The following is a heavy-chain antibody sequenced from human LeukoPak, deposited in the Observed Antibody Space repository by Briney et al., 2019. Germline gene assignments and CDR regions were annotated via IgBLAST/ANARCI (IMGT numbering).Heavy chain of an antibody. J-gene: IGHJ4*02. Sequence: GGSLRLSCAASGFTFDDYAMHWVRQAPGKGLEWVSGISWNGGSIAYADSVQGRFTISRDNAKNSLYLQMNSPRAEDTAFCYCAKDSRSIAAAGTSFDYWGQGTLVTVSS. CDR2: ISWNGGSI. D-gene: IGHD6-13*01. CDR1: GFTFDDYA. CDR3: AKDSRSIAAAGTSFDY. V-gene: IGHV3-9*01.